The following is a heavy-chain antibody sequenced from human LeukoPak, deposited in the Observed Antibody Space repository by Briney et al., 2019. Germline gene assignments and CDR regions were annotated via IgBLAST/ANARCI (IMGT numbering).Heavy chain of an antibody. V-gene: IGHV1-18*04. CDR2: ISAYNGNT. J-gene: IGHJ5*02. Sequence: ASVKVSCKASGYTFTSYDLSWVRQAPGQGLEWMGWISAYNGNTNYAQKLQGTVTMTTDTSTSTDYMELRSLRSDDTAVYYCARDTPYDILTGSNNWFDPWGQGTLVTVSS. D-gene: IGHD3-9*01. CDR1: GYTFTSYD. CDR3: ARDTPYDILTGSNNWFDP.